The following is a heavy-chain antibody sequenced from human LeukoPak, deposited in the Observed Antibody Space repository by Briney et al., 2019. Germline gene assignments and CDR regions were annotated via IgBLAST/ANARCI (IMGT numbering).Heavy chain of an antibody. V-gene: IGHV4-34*01. Sequence: SETLSLTCAVYGGSFSGYYWSWIRQPPGKGLEWIGEINHSGSTKYNPSLKSRVTISVDTSKNQFSLKLSSVTAADTAVYYCAIGHGVVYGYFFPYFDYWGQGTLVTVSS. CDR3: AIGHGVVYGYFFPYFDY. CDR1: GGSFSGYY. D-gene: IGHD5-18*01. CDR2: INHSGST. J-gene: IGHJ4*02.